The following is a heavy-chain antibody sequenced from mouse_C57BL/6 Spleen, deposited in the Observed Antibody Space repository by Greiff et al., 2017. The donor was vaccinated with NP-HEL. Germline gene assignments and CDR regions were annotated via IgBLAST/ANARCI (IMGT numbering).Heavy chain of an antibody. V-gene: IGHV1-26*01. CDR3: ARRHYCGSSLAWFAY. CDR2: INPNNGGT. D-gene: IGHD1-1*01. J-gene: IGHJ3*01. Sequence: VQLQQSGPELVKPGASVKISCKASGYTFTDYYMNWVKQSHGKSLEWIGDINPNNGGTSYNQKFKGKATLTVDKSSSTAYMELRSLTSEDTAVYYCARRHYCGSSLAWFAYWGQGTLVTVSA. CDR1: GYTFTDYY.